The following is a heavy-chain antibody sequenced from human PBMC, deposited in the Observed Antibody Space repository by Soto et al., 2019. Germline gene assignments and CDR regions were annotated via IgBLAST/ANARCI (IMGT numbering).Heavy chain of an antibody. J-gene: IGHJ4*02. Sequence: TSETLSLTCAVSGGSISSGGYSWSWIRQPPGKGLEWIGYIYHSGSTYYNPSLKSRVTISVDRSKNQFSLKLSSVTAADTAVYYCASTSMVRGDSGYYFDYWGQGTLVTVSS. CDR3: ASTSMVRGDSGYYFDY. D-gene: IGHD3-10*01. CDR1: GGSISSGGYS. V-gene: IGHV4-30-2*01. CDR2: IYHSGST.